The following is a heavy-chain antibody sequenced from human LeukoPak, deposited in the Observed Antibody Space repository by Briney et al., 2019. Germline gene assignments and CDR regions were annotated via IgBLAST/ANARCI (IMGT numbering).Heavy chain of an antibody. J-gene: IGHJ4*02. Sequence: SETLSLTCSVSGGSISSYYWSWIRQPPGKGLEWIGYISYSGSPKYNPSLKSRVTISVDTSKNQFSLKVSSVTAADTAVYYCARLWSPMVEIDYWGQGTLVTVSS. CDR1: GGSISSYY. D-gene: IGHD2-15*01. V-gene: IGHV4-59*08. CDR3: ARLWSPMVEIDY. CDR2: ISYSGSP.